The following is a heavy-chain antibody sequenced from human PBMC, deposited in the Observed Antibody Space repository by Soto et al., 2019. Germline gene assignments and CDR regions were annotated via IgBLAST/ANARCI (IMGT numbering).Heavy chain of an antibody. J-gene: IGHJ5*02. Sequence: ASVKVSCKASGYTFTGYYMHWVRQAPGQGLEWMGWINPNSGGTNYAQKFQGRVTMTRDTPISTAYMELSRLRSDDTAVYYCARTRLKYSSGTTKKNWFDPWGQGTLVTVSS. CDR1: GYTFTGYY. D-gene: IGHD6-25*01. CDR3: ARTRLKYSSGTTKKNWFDP. V-gene: IGHV1-2*02. CDR2: INPNSGGT.